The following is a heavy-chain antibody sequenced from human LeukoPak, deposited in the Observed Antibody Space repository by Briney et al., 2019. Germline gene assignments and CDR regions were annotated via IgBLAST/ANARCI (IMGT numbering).Heavy chain of an antibody. CDR3: ARDFFPGSGSPPGY. CDR1: EFTFSTYS. CDR2: ISSGSSAI. J-gene: IGHJ4*02. V-gene: IGHV3-48*01. D-gene: IGHD3-10*01. Sequence: GGSLRLSCAASEFTFSTYSMNWVRQAPGKGLQWISYISSGSSAIYYADSVKGRFTISRDNAKNSLYLQMNSLRAEDTAVYYCARDFFPGSGSPPGYWGQGTLVTVSS.